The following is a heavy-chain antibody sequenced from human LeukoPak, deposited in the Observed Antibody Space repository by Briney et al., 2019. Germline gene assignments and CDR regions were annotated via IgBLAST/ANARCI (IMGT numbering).Heavy chain of an antibody. CDR3: ARDGHRRYHYDSSGREDAFDI. Sequence: ASVRVSCKASGYTFTNYGISWVRQAPGQGLEWMGWISAYNGHTKYAQKVQGRVTMTRDTSTSTAYMELRSLRSDDTAVYYCARDGHRRYHYDSSGREDAFDIWGQGTMVTVSS. CDR1: GYTFTNYG. D-gene: IGHD3-22*01. J-gene: IGHJ3*02. CDR2: ISAYNGHT. V-gene: IGHV1-18*01.